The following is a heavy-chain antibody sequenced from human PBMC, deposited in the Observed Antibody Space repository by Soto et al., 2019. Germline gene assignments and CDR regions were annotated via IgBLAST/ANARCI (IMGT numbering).Heavy chain of an antibody. CDR3: ARGPRENCSGGSCYGEDY. Sequence: TLSLTCAVYGGSFSGYYWSWIRQPPGKGLEWIGEINHSGSTNYNPSLKSRVTISVDTSKNQFSLKLSSVTAADTAVYYCARGPRENCSGGSCYGEDYWGQGTLVTVSS. D-gene: IGHD2-15*01. V-gene: IGHV4-34*01. J-gene: IGHJ4*02. CDR1: GGSFSGYY. CDR2: INHSGST.